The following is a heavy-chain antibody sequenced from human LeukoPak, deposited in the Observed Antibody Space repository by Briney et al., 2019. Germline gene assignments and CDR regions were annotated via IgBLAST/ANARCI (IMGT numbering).Heavy chain of an antibody. V-gene: IGHV3-53*01. CDR3: AKIKSGIDS. CDR1: GFSVGNNY. D-gene: IGHD6-25*01. J-gene: IGHJ4*02. CDR2: IYSDGTR. Sequence: GGSLRLSCAASGFSVGNNYMTWVRQAPGKGLEWVSVIYSDGTRYYRDSVKGRFTISRDNSKNTLYLQMNSLRVEDTALYYCAKIKSGIDSWGQGTLVTVSS.